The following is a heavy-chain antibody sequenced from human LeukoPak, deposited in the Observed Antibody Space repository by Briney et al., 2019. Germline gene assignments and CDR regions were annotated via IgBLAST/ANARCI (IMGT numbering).Heavy chain of an antibody. CDR1: GGSISSYY. D-gene: IGHD3-3*01. V-gene: IGHV4-59*01. Sequence: SETLSLTCTVSGGSISSYYWSWIRQPPGKGLEWIGYIYYSGSTNYNPSLKSRVTISVDTSKNQFSLKLSSVTAADTAVYYCARSSITIFGVVIDAFDIWGHGTMVTVSS. CDR3: ARSSITIFGVVIDAFDI. CDR2: IYYSGST. J-gene: IGHJ3*02.